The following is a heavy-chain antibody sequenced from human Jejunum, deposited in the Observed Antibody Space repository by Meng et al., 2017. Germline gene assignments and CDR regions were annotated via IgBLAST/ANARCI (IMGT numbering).Heavy chain of an antibody. D-gene: IGHD2-2*01. V-gene: IGHV1-69*11. CDR2: IIPYLGTA. CDR3: ARGGVSYQLLTRLTF. J-gene: IGHJ4*02. CDR1: GGTFPAFA. Sequence: VQLEQHGAEAKKPGSSVKVSCKASGGTFPAFAFSWVRQAPGQGLEWMGGIIPYLGTANYAQKFQGRVTITADESTSTAYMELSSLRSDDTAVYYCARGGVSYQLLTRLTFWGQGTLVTVSS.